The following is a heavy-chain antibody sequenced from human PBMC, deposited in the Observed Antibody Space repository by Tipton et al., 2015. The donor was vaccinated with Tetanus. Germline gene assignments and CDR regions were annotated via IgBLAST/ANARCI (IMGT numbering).Heavy chain of an antibody. CDR2: SWYDGTDK. CDR3: AREADCSGGSCFSGDFDN. V-gene: IGHV3-33*01. D-gene: IGHD2-15*01. J-gene: IGHJ4*02. Sequence: SLRLSCAASGFIFSSYGIHWVRQAPGKGLEWVAASWYDGTDKYYADSVKGRFTISRDNSENTLYLQMNSLRAEDTAVYYCAREADCSGGSCFSGDFDNWGQGTQVTVSS. CDR1: GFIFSSYG.